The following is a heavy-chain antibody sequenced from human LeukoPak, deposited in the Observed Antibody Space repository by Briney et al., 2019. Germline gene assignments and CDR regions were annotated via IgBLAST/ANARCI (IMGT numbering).Heavy chain of an antibody. D-gene: IGHD3-22*01. CDR2: IYHSGST. V-gene: IGHV4-38-2*01. J-gene: IGHJ4*01. CDR3: ARRVHYYDTSSYSYYFHY. CDR1: SYSISSGYY. Sequence: SETLSLTCAVCSYSISSGYYWGWIRQPPGKGLERIGSIYHSGSTYYNPSLKSRVTISVDTSKNHFSLKLSSVTAAVTAVYYCARRVHYYDTSSYSYYFHYWGQGTLVTVSS.